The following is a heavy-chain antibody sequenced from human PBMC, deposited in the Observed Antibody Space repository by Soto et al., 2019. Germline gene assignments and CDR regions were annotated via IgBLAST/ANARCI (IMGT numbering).Heavy chain of an antibody. J-gene: IGHJ4*02. CDR3: ARGLYSGWHYFDY. CDR2: IIPILGIA. Sequence: SVKVSCKASGGTFSSYTISWVRQAPGQGLEWMGRIIPILGIANYAQKFQGRVTITADKSTSTAYMELSSLRAEDTAVYYCARGLYSGWHYFDYWGQGTLVTVSS. CDR1: GGTFSSYT. D-gene: IGHD5-12*01. V-gene: IGHV1-69*02.